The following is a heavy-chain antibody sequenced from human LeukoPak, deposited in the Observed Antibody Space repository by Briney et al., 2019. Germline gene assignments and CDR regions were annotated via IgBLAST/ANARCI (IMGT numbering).Heavy chain of an antibody. CDR2: IYHSGST. CDR3: ARGVSSSLFDYYDYYMDV. D-gene: IGHD6-6*01. CDR1: GGSISSYY. V-gene: IGHV4-59*01. Sequence: PSETLPLTCTVSGGSISSYYWSWIRQPPGKGLEWIGYIYHSGSTNYNPSLKSRVTISVDTSKNQFSLKLSSVTAADTAVYYCARGVSSSLFDYYDYYMDVWGKGTTVTVSS. J-gene: IGHJ6*03.